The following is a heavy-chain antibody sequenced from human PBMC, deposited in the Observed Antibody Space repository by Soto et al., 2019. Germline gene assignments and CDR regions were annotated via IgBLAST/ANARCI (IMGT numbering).Heavy chain of an antibody. D-gene: IGHD2-2*01. V-gene: IGHV4-34*01. CDR3: ATSYCSSTSCSPHYYYYYYGMDV. J-gene: IGHJ6*02. CDR2: INHSGST. CDR1: GGSFSGYY. Sequence: PSETLSLTCAVYGGSFSGYYWSWIRQPPGKGLEWIGEINHSGSTNYNPSLKSRVTISVDTSKNQFSLKLSSVTAADTAVYYCATSYCSSTSCSPHYYYYYYGMDVWGQGTTVTVSS.